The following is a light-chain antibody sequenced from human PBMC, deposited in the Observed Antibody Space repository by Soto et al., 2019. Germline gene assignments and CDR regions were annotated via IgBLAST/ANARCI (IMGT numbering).Light chain of an antibody. J-gene: IGLJ2*01. CDR3: QSYDSSLSGHVV. Sequence: QSVLTQPPSVSGAPGRRVTISCTGSSSNIGGGYDVHWYQQLPGAAPKLLIYGNINRPSGVPDRFSGSKSGTSASLAITGLQAEDEADYYCQSYDSSLSGHVVFGGGTKLTVL. CDR1: SSNIGGGYD. CDR2: GNI. V-gene: IGLV1-40*01.